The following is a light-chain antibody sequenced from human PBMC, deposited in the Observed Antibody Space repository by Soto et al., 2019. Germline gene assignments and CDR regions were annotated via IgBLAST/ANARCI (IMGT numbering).Light chain of an antibody. CDR2: GAS. Sequence: EIVMTPSPDTLSVSPGERANLSCRASQSVSSNLAWYQQKLGQAPRLLIYGASNRATGIPDRFSGSGSGTDFTLTISRLEPEDFAVYYCQQYGSSGTFGQGTKVDIK. CDR3: QQYGSSGT. J-gene: IGKJ1*01. V-gene: IGKV3-20*01. CDR1: QSVSSN.